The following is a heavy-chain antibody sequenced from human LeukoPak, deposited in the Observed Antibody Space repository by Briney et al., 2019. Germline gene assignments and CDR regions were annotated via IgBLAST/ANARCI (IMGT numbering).Heavy chain of an antibody. V-gene: IGHV3-7*03. CDR1: GFTFSSYW. J-gene: IGHJ4*02. D-gene: IGHD3-22*01. CDR3: AKDLGDSSGYSTGY. CDR2: IKQDGSEK. Sequence: GGSLRLSCAASGFTFSSYWMSWVRQAPGKGLEWVANIKQDGSEKYYVDSVKGRFTISRDNSKNTLYLQMNSLRAEDTAVYYCAKDLGDSSGYSTGYWGQGTLVTVSS.